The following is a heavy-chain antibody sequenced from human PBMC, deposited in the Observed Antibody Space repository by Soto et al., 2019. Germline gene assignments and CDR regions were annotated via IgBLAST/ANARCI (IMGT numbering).Heavy chain of an antibody. Sequence: ASVKVSCKASGYTFTGYAMHWVRQAPGQRLEWMGWINAGNGNTKYSQKFQGRVTITRDTSASTAYMELRSLRSDDTAVYYCARGISYDFWSGYYGYFDYWGQGTLVTVSS. D-gene: IGHD3-3*01. CDR3: ARGISYDFWSGYYGYFDY. V-gene: IGHV1-3*01. CDR2: INAGNGNT. J-gene: IGHJ4*02. CDR1: GYTFTGYA.